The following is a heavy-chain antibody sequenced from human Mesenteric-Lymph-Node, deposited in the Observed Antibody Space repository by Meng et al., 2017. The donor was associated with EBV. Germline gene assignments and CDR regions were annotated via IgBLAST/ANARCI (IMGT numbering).Heavy chain of an antibody. CDR3: ARVPDYIWGSYRPYFDY. J-gene: IGHJ4*02. CDR2: IDAANGNT. CDR1: GYTFTSYA. Sequence: VQRVESGSEAKQPGASEKVSCKAAGYTFTSYAIHWVRQATGQRLEWMGWIDAANGNTKYSQKFQGRLTITRDTSARTAYMELSSLRSEDTAVYYCARVPDYIWGSYRPYFDYWGQGTLVTVSS. D-gene: IGHD3-16*02. V-gene: IGHV1-3*01.